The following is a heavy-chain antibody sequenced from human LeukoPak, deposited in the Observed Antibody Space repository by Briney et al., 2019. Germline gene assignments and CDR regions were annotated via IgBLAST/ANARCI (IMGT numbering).Heavy chain of an antibody. J-gene: IGHJ4*02. CDR1: GITFDDYT. CDR3: ALSEIQLCLPY. V-gene: IGHV3-43*01. CDR2: ISWDGVTT. D-gene: IGHD1-1*01. Sequence: GGSLRLSCAVSGITFDDYTLHWVRQAPGKGLEWVSLISWDGVTTFYADSVKGRFTISRDNSKNSLFLQMNSLKIEDTAMYYCALSEIQLCLPYWGQGTPVTVSS.